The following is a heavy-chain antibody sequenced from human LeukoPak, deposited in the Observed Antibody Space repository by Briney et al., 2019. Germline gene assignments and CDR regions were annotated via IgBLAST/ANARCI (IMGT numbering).Heavy chain of an antibody. V-gene: IGHV1-69*13. J-gene: IGHJ4*02. Sequence: PVKVSCKASGGTFSSYAISRVRQAPGQGLEWMGGIIPIFGTANYAQKFQGRVTITADESTSTAYMELSSLRSEDTAVYYCARDVSGWFDYWGQGTLVTVSS. CDR1: GGTFSSYA. D-gene: IGHD6-19*01. CDR2: IIPIFGTA. CDR3: ARDVSGWFDY.